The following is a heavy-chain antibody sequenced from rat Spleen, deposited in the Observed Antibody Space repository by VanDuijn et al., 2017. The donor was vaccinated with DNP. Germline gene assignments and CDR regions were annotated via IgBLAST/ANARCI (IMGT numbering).Heavy chain of an antibody. CDR1: GYSITSSYR. CDR2: INSAGST. Sequence: EVQLQESGPGLVKSSQSLSLTCSVTGYSITSSYRWNWIRKFPGNKLEWMGYINSAGSTNYNPSLKSRISITRDTSKNQFFLQVNSVTTEDTATYYCATEALDYWGQGVMVTVSS. CDR3: ATEALDY. V-gene: IGHV3-3*01. J-gene: IGHJ2*01.